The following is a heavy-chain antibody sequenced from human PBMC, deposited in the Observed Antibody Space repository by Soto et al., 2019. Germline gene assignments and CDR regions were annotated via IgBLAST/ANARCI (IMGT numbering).Heavy chain of an antibody. CDR3: AIDQGGERSGWYQSCYMDV. CDR1: GFTFDDYA. D-gene: IGHD6-19*01. J-gene: IGHJ6*03. Sequence: PGGSLRLSCAASGFTFDDYAMHWVRQAPGKGLEWVSGISWNSGSIGYADSVKGRFTISRDNAKNSLYLQMNSLRAEDTALYFCAIDQGGERSGWYQSCYMDVWGKGTTVTVSS. CDR2: ISWNSGSI. V-gene: IGHV3-9*01.